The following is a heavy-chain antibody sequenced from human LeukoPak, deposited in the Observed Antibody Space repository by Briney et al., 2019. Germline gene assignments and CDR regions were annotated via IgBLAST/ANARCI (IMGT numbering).Heavy chain of an antibody. V-gene: IGHV3-48*01. D-gene: IGHD3-22*01. Sequence: GGSLRLSCAGSGFTFSSYSMNWVRQAPGKGLEWVSYISSSSSTIYYADSVKGGFTISRDNAKNSLYLQMNSLRAEDTAVYYCARDHYNSSGYYSRQLWGQGTLVTVSS. CDR1: GFTFSSYS. CDR2: ISSSSSTI. J-gene: IGHJ4*02. CDR3: ARDHYNSSGYYSRQL.